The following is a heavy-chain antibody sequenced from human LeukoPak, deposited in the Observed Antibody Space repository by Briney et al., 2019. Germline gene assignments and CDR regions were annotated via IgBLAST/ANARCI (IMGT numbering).Heavy chain of an antibody. CDR3: ARQRDSYGSGSHYNDY. CDR1: GYTFTGYY. CDR2: INPNSGGT. J-gene: IGHJ4*02. Sequence: ASVKVSCKASGYTFTGYYMHWVRQAPGQGLEWMGWINPNSGGTNYAQKFQGWVTMTRDTSISTAYMELSRLRSDDTAVYYCARQRDSYGSGSHYNDYWGQGTLVTVSS. V-gene: IGHV1-2*04. D-gene: IGHD3-10*01.